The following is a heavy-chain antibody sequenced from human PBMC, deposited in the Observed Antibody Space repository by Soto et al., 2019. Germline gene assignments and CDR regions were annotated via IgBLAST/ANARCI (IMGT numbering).Heavy chain of an antibody. J-gene: IGHJ4*02. D-gene: IGHD1-1*01. CDR2: IWSDGNNR. V-gene: IGHV3-33*01. CDR1: GFMFSNHG. Sequence: PGGSLRLSCAASGFMFSNHGMHWVRQAPGKGLEWVAVIWSDGNNRYYADYVKGRFTISRDNSKNTLFLQMNSLRAEDTAVYYCVRGDNWNDEASDYWGQGTLVTVSS. CDR3: VRGDNWNDEASDY.